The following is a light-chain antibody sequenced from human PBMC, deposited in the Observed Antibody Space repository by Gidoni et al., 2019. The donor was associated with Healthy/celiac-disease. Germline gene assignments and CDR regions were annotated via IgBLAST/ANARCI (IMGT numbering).Light chain of an antibody. CDR2: GKN. Sequence: SSELTQDPAVSVALGQTVRITCQGVSLRSYYASWYQQKPGQAPVLVIYGKNNRPSGIPDRFSGSSSGNTASLTITGAQAEDEADYYCNSRDSSGNHAVVFGGGTKLTVL. V-gene: IGLV3-19*01. CDR3: NSRDSSGNHAVV. J-gene: IGLJ2*01. CDR1: SLRSYY.